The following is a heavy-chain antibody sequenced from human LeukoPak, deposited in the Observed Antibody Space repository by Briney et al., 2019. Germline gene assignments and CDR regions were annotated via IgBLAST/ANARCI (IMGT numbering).Heavy chain of an antibody. CDR2: IGGTGVRT. V-gene: IGHV3-23*01. CDR3: AKDRLGGPYFFHY. D-gene: IGHD3-16*01. Sequence: GGSLRLSCASSGFTFSSYAMSWVRQAPGKGLEWVSTIGGTGVRTYYADPVKGRFTISRDNSKNTLYLQINSLRAEDTAVYFCAKDRLGGPYFFHYWGQGTLVTVSS. J-gene: IGHJ4*02. CDR1: GFTFSSYA.